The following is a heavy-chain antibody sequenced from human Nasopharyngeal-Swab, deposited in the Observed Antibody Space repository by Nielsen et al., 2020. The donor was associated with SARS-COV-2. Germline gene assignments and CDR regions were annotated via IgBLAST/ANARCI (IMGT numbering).Heavy chain of an antibody. V-gene: IGHV3-30*02. Sequence: GESLKISCAASGFTFSSYGMHWVRQAPGKGPEWVAFIRYDGSNKYYADSVKGRFTISRDNSKNTLYLQMNSLRAEDTAVYYCAKDAGGYSSSWGQGTLVTVSS. CDR2: IRYDGSNK. CDR3: AKDAGGYSSS. CDR1: GFTFSSYG. D-gene: IGHD6-13*01. J-gene: IGHJ4*02.